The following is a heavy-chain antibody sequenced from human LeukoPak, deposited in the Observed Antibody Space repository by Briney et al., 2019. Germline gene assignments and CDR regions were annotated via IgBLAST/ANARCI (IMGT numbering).Heavy chain of an antibody. D-gene: IGHD6-13*01. CDR1: GYTFTGYY. Sequence: ASVKVSCKASGYTFTGYYMHWVRQAPGQGLEWMGWINPNSGGTNYAQKFQGRVTMTRDTSISTAYMELRSLRSDDTAVYYCAEGGGSSSWYWFDPWGQGTLVTVSS. CDR2: INPNSGGT. V-gene: IGHV1-2*02. J-gene: IGHJ5*02. CDR3: AEGGGSSSWYWFDP.